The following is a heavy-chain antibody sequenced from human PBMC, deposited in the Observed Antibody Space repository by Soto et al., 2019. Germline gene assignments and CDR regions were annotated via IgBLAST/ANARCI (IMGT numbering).Heavy chain of an antibody. CDR2: ISSSGYI. D-gene: IGHD5-18*01. Sequence: EVQLVESGGGLVKPGGSLRLSCAASGFNFNSYTINWVRQAPGKRLEWLSSISSSGYIFSTDSVRGRFTISRDNAKNSVYLQMDSLRAEDTAVYYCARDVETSMDGLNYFDPWGQGTLVTVSS. CDR3: ARDVETSMDGLNYFDP. V-gene: IGHV3-21*01. J-gene: IGHJ5*02. CDR1: GFNFNSYT.